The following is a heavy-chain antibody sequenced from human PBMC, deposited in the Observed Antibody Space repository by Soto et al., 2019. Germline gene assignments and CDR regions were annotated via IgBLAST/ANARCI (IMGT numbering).Heavy chain of an antibody. CDR3: ARDGSGSYYQNSYYYYSYGMDV. J-gene: IGHJ6*02. Sequence: SVKVSCKASGGTFSSYAISWVRQAAGQGLEWMGGIIPIFGTANYAQKFQGRVTITADESTSTAYMELSSLRSEDTAVYYCARDGSGSYYQNSYYYYSYGMDVWGQGTTVTVSS. CDR1: GGTFSSYA. CDR2: IIPIFGTA. V-gene: IGHV1-69*13. D-gene: IGHD3-10*01.